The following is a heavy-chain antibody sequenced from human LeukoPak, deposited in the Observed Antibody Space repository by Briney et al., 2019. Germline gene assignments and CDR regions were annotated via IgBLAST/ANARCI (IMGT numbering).Heavy chain of an antibody. J-gene: IGHJ4*02. D-gene: IGHD3-3*01. CDR3: ARDPYSKIFGG. CDR2: ITGGDDT. Sequence: PGGSLRLSCAASRLTVKNNYMSWVRQAPGRGLQWVSLITGGDDTYYADSVKGRFTISRDNSKSTLYLQMNSLRPDDTAVYYCARDPYSKIFGGWGQGTLVTVSS. CDR1: RLTVKNNY. V-gene: IGHV3-66*02.